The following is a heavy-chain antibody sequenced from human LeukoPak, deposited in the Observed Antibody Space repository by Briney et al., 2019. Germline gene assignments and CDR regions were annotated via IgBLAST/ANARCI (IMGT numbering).Heavy chain of an antibody. CDR3: TRHPIVGANHFDY. Sequence: GGSLRLSCAASGFTFSGSAMHWVRQASGKGLEWVGRIRSKADSYATAYAASVKGRFTISRDDSKNTAYLQMNSLKTEDTAVYYCTRHPIVGANHFDYWGQGTLVTVSS. CDR1: GFTFSGSA. J-gene: IGHJ4*02. CDR2: IRSKADSYAT. V-gene: IGHV3-73*01. D-gene: IGHD1-26*01.